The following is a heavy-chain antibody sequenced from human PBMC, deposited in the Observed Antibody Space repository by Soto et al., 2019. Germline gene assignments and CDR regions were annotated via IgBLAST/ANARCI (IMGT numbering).Heavy chain of an antibody. D-gene: IGHD3-3*01. CDR3: ARHVGDFWSGYPDYYYYGMDV. CDR1: GGSISSSSYY. Sequence: PSETLSLTCTVSGGSISSSSYYWGWIRQPPGKGLEWIGSIYYSGSTYYNPSLKSRVTISVDTSKNQFSLKLSSVTAADTAVYYCARHVGDFWSGYPDYYYYGMDVWGQGTTVTVSS. V-gene: IGHV4-39*01. CDR2: IYYSGST. J-gene: IGHJ6*02.